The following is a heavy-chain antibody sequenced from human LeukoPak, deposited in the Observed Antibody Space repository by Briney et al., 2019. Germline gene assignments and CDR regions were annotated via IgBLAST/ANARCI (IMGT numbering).Heavy chain of an antibody. CDR3: ARDAAYGSGHLDY. D-gene: IGHD3-10*01. Sequence: SETLSLTCTVSGGSISSNGYYWGWIRQSPGEGLEWIGNIYYSGITYYNASLKSRVTISVDTSKNRFSLKVRSVTAADTAVYYCARDAAYGSGHLDYWGQGTLVTVSS. V-gene: IGHV4-39*02. J-gene: IGHJ4*02. CDR2: IYYSGIT. CDR1: GGSISSNGYY.